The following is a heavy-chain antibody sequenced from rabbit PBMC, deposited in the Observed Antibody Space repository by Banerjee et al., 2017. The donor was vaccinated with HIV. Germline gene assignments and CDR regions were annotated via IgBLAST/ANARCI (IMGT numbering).Heavy chain of an antibody. CDR1: GFDLSGRDW. V-gene: IGHV1S45*01. CDR2: IYSDSSTNT. J-gene: IGHJ4*01. D-gene: IGHD4-1*01. Sequence: EESGGGLVQPEGSLALTCTASGFDLSGRDWICWVRQAPGKGLEWIGCIYSDSSTNTYYASWAKGRFTISRTSSTTVTLQMTSLTAADTATYFCARDLAGVIGWNFGLWGPGTLVTVS. CDR3: ARDLAGVIGWNFGL.